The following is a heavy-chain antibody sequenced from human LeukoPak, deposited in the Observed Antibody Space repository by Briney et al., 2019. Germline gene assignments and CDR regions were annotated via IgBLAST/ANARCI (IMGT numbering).Heavy chain of an antibody. CDR2: ISSSSSYI. CDR1: GFTFSSYS. D-gene: IGHD6-19*01. CDR3: ARVKEAVAGLDY. J-gene: IGHJ4*02. V-gene: IGHV3-21*01. Sequence: PGGSLRLSCAASGFTFSSYSMNWVRQAPGKGLEWVSSISSSSSYIYYADSVKGRFTISRDNAKNSLYLQMNSLRVEDTAVYYCARVKEAVAGLDYWGQGTLVTVPS.